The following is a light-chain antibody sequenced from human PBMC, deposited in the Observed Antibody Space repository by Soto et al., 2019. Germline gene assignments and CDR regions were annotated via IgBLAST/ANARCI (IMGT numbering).Light chain of an antibody. V-gene: IGKV3-20*01. CDR2: GAS. CDR3: QQYCSSPIT. Sequence: EIVLTQSPGTLSLSPGERATLSCRASQSVSSSYLAWYQQQPGQAPRLLIYGASSKATGIPHRFSGSGSGTDFTLTISRLEPEDFAVYYCQQYCSSPITFGQGTRLQMK. J-gene: IGKJ5*01. CDR1: QSVSSSY.